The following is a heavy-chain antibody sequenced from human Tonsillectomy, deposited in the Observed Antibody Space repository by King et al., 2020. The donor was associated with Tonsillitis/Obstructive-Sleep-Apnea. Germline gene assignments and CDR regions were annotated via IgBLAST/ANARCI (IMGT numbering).Heavy chain of an antibody. CDR2: IWYDGSNK. J-gene: IGHJ5*02. CDR1: GFTFSSYG. V-gene: IGHV3-33*01. CDR3: ARGLEEFRIRGAHHWFDP. Sequence: VQLVESGGGVVQPGRSLRLSCAASGFTFSSYGMHWVRQAPGKGLEWVAVIWYDGSNKFYADSVKGRFTISNDNSKNTQYLQRNSLRAEATAVYYCARGLEEFRIRGAHHWFDPWGQGTLVTVSS. D-gene: IGHD3-10*01.